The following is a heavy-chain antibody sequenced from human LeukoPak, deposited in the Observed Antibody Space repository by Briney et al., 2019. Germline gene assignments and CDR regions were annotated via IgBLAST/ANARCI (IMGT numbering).Heavy chain of an antibody. CDR2: IYHSGST. J-gene: IGHJ4*02. Sequence: SQTLSLTCTVSGGSISSGSYYWSWIRQPPGKGLEWIGYIYHSGSTYYNPSLKSRVTISVDRSKNQFSLKLSSVTAADTAVYYCARWGLLSYDFWSGYPYWGQGTLVTVSS. D-gene: IGHD3-3*01. CDR1: GGSISSGSYY. CDR3: ARWGLLSYDFWSGYPY. V-gene: IGHV4-30-2*01.